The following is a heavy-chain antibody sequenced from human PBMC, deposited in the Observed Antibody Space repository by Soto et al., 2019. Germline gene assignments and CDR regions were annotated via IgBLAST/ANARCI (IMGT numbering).Heavy chain of an antibody. CDR2: IKSKTDGGTT. CDR3: TTDDPSFFSGVGFDY. D-gene: IGHD1-26*01. Sequence: GGSLRLSCAASGFTFSNAWMSWVRQAPGKGLEWVGRIKSKTDGGTTDYAAPVKGRFTISRDDSKNTLYLQMNSLKTEDTAVYYCTTDDPSFFSGVGFDYWGQGTLVTVSS. J-gene: IGHJ4*02. CDR1: GFTFSNAW. V-gene: IGHV3-15*01.